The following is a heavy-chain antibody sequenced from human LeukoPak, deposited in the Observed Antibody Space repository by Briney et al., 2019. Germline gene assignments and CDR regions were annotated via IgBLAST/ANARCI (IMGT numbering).Heavy chain of an antibody. D-gene: IGHD4-17*01. CDR1: GGTFSSYG. V-gene: IGHV1-69*04. CDR2: IIPIVVTT. J-gene: IGHJ4*02. CDR3: ATGAVTTGGPFDY. Sequence: SVKVSCKASGGTFSSYGINWVRQAPGQGLEWVGRIIPIVVTTNNAQRFQGRVNMTADKSTSTAYMELSSLRSEDTAVYYCATGAVTTGGPFDYWGQGTLVSVSS.